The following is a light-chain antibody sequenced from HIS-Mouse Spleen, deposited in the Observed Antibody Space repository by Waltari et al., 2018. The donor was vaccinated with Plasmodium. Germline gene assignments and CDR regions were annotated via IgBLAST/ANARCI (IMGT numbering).Light chain of an antibody. CDR3: QQSYSTWT. Sequence: DIQMTQSPSSLSASVGDRVTITCRASQSISSYLNWYQQKPGKAPRLLIYAASSLQSWVPSRFSGSGSGTDFTLTISSLQPDDFATYYGQQSYSTWTFGQGTKVEIK. J-gene: IGKJ1*01. V-gene: IGKV1-39*01. CDR2: AAS. CDR1: QSISSY.